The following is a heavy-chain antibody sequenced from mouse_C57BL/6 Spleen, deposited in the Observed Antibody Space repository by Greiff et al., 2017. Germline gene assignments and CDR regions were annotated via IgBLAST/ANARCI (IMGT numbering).Heavy chain of an antibody. CDR2: IYPGDGDT. CDR3: ARERDYYAMDY. CDR1: GYAFSSYW. Sequence: QVQLQQSGAELVKPGASVKISCKASGYAFSSYWMNWVKQRPGKGLEWIGQIYPGDGDTNYNGKFKGKATLTADKSSSTAYMQLSSRTSEDSAVYFCARERDYYAMDYWGQGTSVTGSS. V-gene: IGHV1-80*01. J-gene: IGHJ4*01.